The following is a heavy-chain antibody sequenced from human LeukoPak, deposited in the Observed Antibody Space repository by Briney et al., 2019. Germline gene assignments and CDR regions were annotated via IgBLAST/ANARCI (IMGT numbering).Heavy chain of an antibody. V-gene: IGHV4-61*02. J-gene: IGHJ4*02. CDR3: ARALYWSSWTLVFDY. Sequence: SQTLSLTCTVSGGSISSGSYYWTWIRQPAGKGLEWIGRLDTSGTSNYNPSLRSRVTKPLDTSKNQFSLKLNSVTAADTAVYYCARALYWSSWTLVFDYWGQGTLVTVSS. D-gene: IGHD6-13*01. CDR2: LDTSGTS. CDR1: GGSISSGSYY.